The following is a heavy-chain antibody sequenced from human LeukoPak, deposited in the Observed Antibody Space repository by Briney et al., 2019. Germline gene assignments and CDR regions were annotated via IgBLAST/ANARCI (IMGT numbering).Heavy chain of an antibody. CDR2: IYSGGNT. D-gene: IGHD6-19*01. V-gene: IGHV3-53*04. CDR1: GFTVSSND. J-gene: IGHJ4*02. Sequence: GGSLRLSCAASGFTVSSNDMSWVRQAPGKGLEWVSVIYSGGNTYYADSVKGRFTISRHNSKNTLYLQMNSLRAEDTAVYYCARAVHSSGWYEGYFDYWGQGTLVTVSS. CDR3: ARAVHSSGWYEGYFDY.